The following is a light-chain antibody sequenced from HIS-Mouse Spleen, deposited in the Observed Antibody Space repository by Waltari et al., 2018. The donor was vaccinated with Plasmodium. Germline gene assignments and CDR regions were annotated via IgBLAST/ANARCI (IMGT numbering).Light chain of an antibody. CDR2: DAS. J-gene: IGKJ5*01. V-gene: IGKV1-13*02. CDR1: QGLSSA. Sequence: AIQLTQSPSSLSASVGDRVIITCQASQGLSSALAWYQQKPGKAPKLLIYDASSLESGVPSRFSGSGSGTDFTLTISSLQPEDFATYYCQQFNSYPQGTFGQGTRLEIK. CDR3: QQFNSYPQGT.